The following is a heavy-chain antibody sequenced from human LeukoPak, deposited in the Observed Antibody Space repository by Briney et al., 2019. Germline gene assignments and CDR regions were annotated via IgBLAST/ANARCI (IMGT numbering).Heavy chain of an antibody. J-gene: IGHJ4*02. CDR3: AREVTSVITIFGASDY. CDR1: GFTFSSYA. V-gene: IGHV3-30-3*01. CDR2: ISYDGSNK. D-gene: IGHD3-3*01. Sequence: PGGSLRLSCAASGFTFSSYAMHWVRQAPGKGLEWVAVISYDGSNKYYADSVKGRFTISRDNSKNTLYLQMNSLRAEDTAVYYCAREVTSVITIFGASDYWGQGTLVTVSS.